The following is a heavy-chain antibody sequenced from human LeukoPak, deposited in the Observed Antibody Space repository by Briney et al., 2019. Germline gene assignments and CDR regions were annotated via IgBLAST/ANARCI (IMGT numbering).Heavy chain of an antibody. Sequence: SETLSLTCTVSGGSISSYYWSWIRQPPGKGLEWIGYIYYSGSTNYNPSLKSRVTISVDTSKNQFSLKLSSVTAADTAVYYCARDAPNYYYDSRRETYYYYGMDVWGQGTTVTVSS. D-gene: IGHD3-22*01. CDR2: IYYSGST. J-gene: IGHJ6*02. CDR3: ARDAPNYYYDSRRETYYYYGMDV. CDR1: GGSISSYY. V-gene: IGHV4-59*01.